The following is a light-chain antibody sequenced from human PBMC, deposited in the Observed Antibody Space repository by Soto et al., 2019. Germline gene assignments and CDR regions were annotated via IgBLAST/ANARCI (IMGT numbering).Light chain of an antibody. CDR1: QGIRTE. J-gene: IGKJ1*01. V-gene: IGKV1-6*01. CDR3: QQDYNYPRT. Sequence: ALQMTQSPSSLSASVGDRVTITCRASQGIRTELGWYQQKPGKAPKLLIYGPTTLQSGVPSRFSGSGSGTDFTLTISGLQPEDVATYYCQQDYNYPRTFGQGTKVEVK. CDR2: GPT.